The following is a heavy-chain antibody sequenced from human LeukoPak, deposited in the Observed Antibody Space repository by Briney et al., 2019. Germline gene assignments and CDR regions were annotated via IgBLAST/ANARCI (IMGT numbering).Heavy chain of an antibody. Sequence: GGSLRLSCAASGFTFSSYEMNWVRQAPGKGLEWVSYISSSGSTIYYADSLKGRFTISRDNAKNSLYLQSNSLRAEDTAVYYCARDGSSEGLAFDYWGQGTLVTVSS. CDR2: ISSSGSTI. CDR1: GFTFSSYE. V-gene: IGHV3-48*03. CDR3: ARDGSSEGLAFDY. D-gene: IGHD1-26*01. J-gene: IGHJ4*02.